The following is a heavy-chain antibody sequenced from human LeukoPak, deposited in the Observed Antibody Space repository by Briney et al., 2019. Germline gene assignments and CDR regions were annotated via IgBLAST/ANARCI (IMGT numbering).Heavy chain of an antibody. CDR1: GYTFTGYY. CDR2: INPNSGGT. CDR3: ARALWFGELLSPLDY. Sequence: ASVKVSCKGSGYTFTGYYMHWVRQAPGQGLEWMGWINPNSGGTNYAQKFQGRVTITRDTSISTAYMALSRLRSDDTAVYYCARALWFGELLSPLDYWGQGTLVTVSS. V-gene: IGHV1-2*02. J-gene: IGHJ4*02. D-gene: IGHD3-10*01.